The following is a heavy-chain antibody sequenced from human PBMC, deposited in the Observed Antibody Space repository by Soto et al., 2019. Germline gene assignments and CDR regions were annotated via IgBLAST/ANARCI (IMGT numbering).Heavy chain of an antibody. CDR1: GFTFSSYS. D-gene: IGHD2-8*01. Sequence: GGSLRLSCAASGFTFSSYSMNWVRQAPGKGLEWVSSISSSTSYIYYADSVKGRFTISRDNAKNSLYLQMNSLRAEDTAVYYCARTFYCSSTSCPYCTNGVCYSTHDAFDIWGQGTMVTVSS. CDR2: ISSSTSYI. CDR3: ARTFYCSSTSCPYCTNGVCYSTHDAFDI. J-gene: IGHJ3*02. V-gene: IGHV3-21*01.